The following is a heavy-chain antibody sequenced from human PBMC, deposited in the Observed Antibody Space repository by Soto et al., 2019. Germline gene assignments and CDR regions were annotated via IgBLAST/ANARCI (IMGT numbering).Heavy chain of an antibody. Sequence: SVKVSCKASGGTFSSYAISWVRQAPGQGLEWMGGIIPIFGTANYAQKFQGRVTITADESTSTAYMELSSLRSEDTAVYYCAISSGGLYYYDSSGYQIDYWGQGTLVTVSS. V-gene: IGHV1-69*13. CDR2: IIPIFGTA. CDR3: AISSGGLYYYDSSGYQIDY. D-gene: IGHD3-22*01. CDR1: GGTFSSYA. J-gene: IGHJ4*02.